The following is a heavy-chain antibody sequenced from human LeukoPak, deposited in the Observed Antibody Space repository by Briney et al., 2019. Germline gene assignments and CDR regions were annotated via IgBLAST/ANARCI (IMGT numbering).Heavy chain of an antibody. Sequence: PSQTLSLTCTVSGGSISRGGYYWSSIRQPPGRGLEWDRYIYYNGNTNYNPSLKSRVTISVDTSKNQFSLILNSVTAADTAVYYCARDRVYYDTSGYYFDIWGQGTMVTVSS. J-gene: IGHJ3*02. CDR3: ARDRVYYDTSGYYFDI. D-gene: IGHD3-22*01. CDR1: GGSISRGGYY. CDR2: IYYNGNT. V-gene: IGHV4-61*08.